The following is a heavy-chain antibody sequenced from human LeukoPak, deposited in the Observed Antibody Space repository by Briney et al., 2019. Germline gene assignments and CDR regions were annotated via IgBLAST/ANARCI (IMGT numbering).Heavy chain of an antibody. Sequence: PGGSLRLSCEASGFIAGANFMNWVRQAPGKGLEWVAVMYSVGTTHYADSVKGRFTVSRDPSKNAVYLQMDSLRVEDTAVYYCARDLSAYSYGFGGDCWGQGTRVIVSS. J-gene: IGHJ4*02. D-gene: IGHD1-26*01. V-gene: IGHV3-66*01. CDR3: ARDLSAYSYGFGGDC. CDR1: GFIAGANF. CDR2: MYSVGTT.